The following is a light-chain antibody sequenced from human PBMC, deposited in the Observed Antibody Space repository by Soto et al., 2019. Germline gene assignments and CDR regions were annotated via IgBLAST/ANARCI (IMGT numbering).Light chain of an antibody. CDR1: SSNIGAGYD. Sequence: QPVLTQPPSVSGAPGQRVTISCTGSSSNIGAGYDVHWYQQLPGTAPKLLIYGNSNRPSGVPDRFSGSKSGTSASLAITGLQAEDEADYYCQSYDNSLSVYVFGTGTKVTVL. CDR3: QSYDNSLSVYV. J-gene: IGLJ1*01. V-gene: IGLV1-40*01. CDR2: GNS.